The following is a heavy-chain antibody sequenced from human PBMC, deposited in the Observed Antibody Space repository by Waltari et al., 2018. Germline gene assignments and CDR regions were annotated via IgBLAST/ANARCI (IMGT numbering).Heavy chain of an antibody. D-gene: IGHD2-21*02. CDR2: SRSRRYSYST. Sequence: EVQLVESGGGLVQPGGSLRLSCAASGFPCGDYDMDWVRQASEKGLEWVGRSRSRRYSYSTEYAASVSGRFIISRDESENSIYLQMNSLKPEDTAVYYCARDLDGDSNLDYWGQGTLVTVSS. CDR3: ARDLDGDSNLDY. CDR1: GFPCGDYD. J-gene: IGHJ4*02. V-gene: IGHV3-72*01.